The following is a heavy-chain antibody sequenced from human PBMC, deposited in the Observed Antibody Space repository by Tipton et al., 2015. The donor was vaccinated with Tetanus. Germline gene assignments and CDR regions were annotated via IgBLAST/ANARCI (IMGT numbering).Heavy chain of an antibody. Sequence: TLSLTCTVSGASINAGGYLWTWVRQQPGKGLEWIGNIYYTAHNSYNPSLDSRVSISVDTSKNQFSLRLTSVTAADTAVYFCARGLPRESFYLDSWGQGKQVTVSS. CDR1: GASINAGGYL. D-gene: IGHD3-3*01. V-gene: IGHV4-31*03. CDR2: IYYTAHN. CDR3: ARGLPRESFYLDS. J-gene: IGHJ4*02.